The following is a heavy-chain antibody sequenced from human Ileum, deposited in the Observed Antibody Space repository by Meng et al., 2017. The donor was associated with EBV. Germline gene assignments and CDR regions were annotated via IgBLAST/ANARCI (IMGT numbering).Heavy chain of an antibody. D-gene: IGHD3-9*01. V-gene: IGHV4-34*02. J-gene: IGHJ4*02. Sequence: QVQLRQGGAGWLKASETPFLTCVDNGGSLSGNYWSWIRQSPEKGLEWIGESSQSGSTKYNPSLRDRVTISVDTSKNQLSLKVSSVTAADTAVYYCARGLDWTWGYWGQGTLVTVSS. CDR2: SSQSGST. CDR1: GGSLSGNY. CDR3: ARGLDWTWGY.